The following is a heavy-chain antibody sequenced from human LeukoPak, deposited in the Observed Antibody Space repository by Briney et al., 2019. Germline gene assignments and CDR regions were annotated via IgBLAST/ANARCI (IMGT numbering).Heavy chain of an antibody. J-gene: IGHJ4*02. CDR1: GSSFTSYW. D-gene: IGHD5-12*01. CDR3: SRSGYSGSSDY. CDR2: IDPSNSYI. V-gene: IGHV5-10-1*01. Sequence: PGAPRQFSSECSGSSFTSYWISWGRQLPGKGLEWIGRIDPSNSYINYSPSFQGDVTISPDKSISTAYLQWSSLKASDTAMGYCSRSGYSGSSDYWGGGRLVTVSS.